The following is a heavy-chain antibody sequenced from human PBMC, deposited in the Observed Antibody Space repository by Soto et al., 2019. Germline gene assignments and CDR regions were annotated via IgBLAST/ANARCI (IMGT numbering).Heavy chain of an antibody. D-gene: IGHD2-2*01. J-gene: IGHJ6*02. V-gene: IGHV3-30*04. CDR3: AKVVVPAAMVNYYYGMDV. CDR1: GFTFSGYA. Sequence: GGSLRLSCAASGFTFSGYAMHWVRQPPGKGLEWVAVTSWDGNNKYYADSVKGRFTISRDNSKNTLYLQMNSLRAEDMAVYYWAKVVVPAAMVNYYYGMDVWGQGTTVTVSS. CDR2: TSWDGNNK.